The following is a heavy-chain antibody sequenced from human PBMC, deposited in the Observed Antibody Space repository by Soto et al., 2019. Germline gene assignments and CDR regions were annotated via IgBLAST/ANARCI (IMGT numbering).Heavy chain of an antibody. J-gene: IGHJ4*02. CDR3: ARARGSNQLPKDY. CDR1: GYTFTSYA. V-gene: IGHV1-3*01. D-gene: IGHD2-2*01. Sequence: QVQLVQSGAEVTKPGASVKVSCKASGYTFTSYALPWVRQAPGQRLEWMGWINAGTGNTNYSQKCQGRGTITRDTTASTAYMELSSLRPEDTAVYYSARARGSNQLPKDYWGQGTLGTVSS. CDR2: INAGTGNT.